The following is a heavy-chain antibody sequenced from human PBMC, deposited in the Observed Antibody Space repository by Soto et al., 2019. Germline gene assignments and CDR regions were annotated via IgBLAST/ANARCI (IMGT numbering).Heavy chain of an antibody. D-gene: IGHD4-4*01. CDR1: GFTFSSYG. J-gene: IGHJ6*02. CDR3: ARDRRDDYSSDYYYYYGMDV. V-gene: IGHV3-33*01. CDR2: IWYDGSNK. Sequence: QVQLVESGGGVVQPGRSLRLSCAASGFTFSSYGMHWVRQAPGKGLEWVAVIWYDGSNKYYADSVKGRFTISRDNSKHTLYLQMNSLRAEDTAVYYCARDRRDDYSSDYYYYYGMDVWGQGTTVTVSS.